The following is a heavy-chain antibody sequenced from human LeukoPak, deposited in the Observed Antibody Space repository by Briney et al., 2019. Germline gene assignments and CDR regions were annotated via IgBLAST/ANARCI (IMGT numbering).Heavy chain of an antibody. CDR2: IKQDGSEK. Sequence: PGGSLRLSCAASGFTFSSYWMSWVRQAPGKGLEWVANIKQDGSEKYYVDSVKGRFTISRDNAKNSLYLQMNSLRAEDTAVYYCARGRGKREPYCSSTSCSYRDYWGQGTLVTVSS. CDR3: ARGRGKREPYCSSTSCSYRDY. CDR1: GFTFSSYW. V-gene: IGHV3-7*01. D-gene: IGHD2-2*01. J-gene: IGHJ4*02.